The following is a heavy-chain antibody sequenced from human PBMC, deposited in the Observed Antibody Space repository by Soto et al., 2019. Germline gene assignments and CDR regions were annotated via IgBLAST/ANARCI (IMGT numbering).Heavy chain of an antibody. Sequence: QTGGSLRLSCAPSGFIFSRHGMHWVRQAPGKGLEWVALIWYDGSKKNYADSVKGRFTISRDNSKNTLYLQMDSLRADDTAVYYCARDLSYGSLDFDYWGQGTLVTVSS. J-gene: IGHJ4*02. CDR3: ARDLSYGSLDFDY. V-gene: IGHV3-33*01. CDR2: IWYDGSKK. CDR1: GFIFSRHG. D-gene: IGHD5-18*01.